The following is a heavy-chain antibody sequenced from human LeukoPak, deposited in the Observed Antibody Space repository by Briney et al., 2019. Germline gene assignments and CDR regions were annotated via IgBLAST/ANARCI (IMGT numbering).Heavy chain of an antibody. Sequence: PGGSLRLSCAASGFTFSAHSVHWVRQAPGKGLEWVAFISYDGKIKYYADSVKGRFTISRDNSKNTLFLQMNSLRTGDTAMYYCAREEDYYYGMDVWGQGTTVTVSS. CDR3: AREEDYYYGMDV. V-gene: IGHV3-30*04. J-gene: IGHJ6*02. CDR2: ISYDGKIK. CDR1: GFTFSAHS.